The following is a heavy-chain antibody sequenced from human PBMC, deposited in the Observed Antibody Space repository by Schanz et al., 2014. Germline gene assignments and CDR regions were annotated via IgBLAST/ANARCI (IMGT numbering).Heavy chain of an antibody. D-gene: IGHD7-27*01. CDR3: ARENLNWEAVDI. V-gene: IGHV3-30*04. J-gene: IGHJ3*02. Sequence: VQLVESGGGLVQPGGSLIISCSASGFTFSDYALHWVRQAPGKGLEWVAVISYDGSNKYYADSVKGRFTISRDNAKNSLYLEMTSLRGEDTAVYYCARENLNWEAVDIWGQGTVVTVSS. CDR2: ISYDGSNK. CDR1: GFTFSDYA.